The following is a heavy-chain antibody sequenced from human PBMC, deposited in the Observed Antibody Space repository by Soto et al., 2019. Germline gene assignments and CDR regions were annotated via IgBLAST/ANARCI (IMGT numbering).Heavy chain of an antibody. J-gene: IGHJ2*01. CDR3: ARVLLSYFDL. CDR2: IYHSGST. D-gene: IGHD1-26*01. V-gene: IGHV4-4*02. Sequence: QVQLQESGPGLVKPSGTLSLTCAVSGGSISSSNWWSWVRQPPGKGLEWIGEIYHSGSTNYNPSLKXXVXIXXDKSKNQFSLKLSSVTAADTAVYYCARVLLSYFDLWGRGTLVTVSS. CDR1: GGSISSSNW.